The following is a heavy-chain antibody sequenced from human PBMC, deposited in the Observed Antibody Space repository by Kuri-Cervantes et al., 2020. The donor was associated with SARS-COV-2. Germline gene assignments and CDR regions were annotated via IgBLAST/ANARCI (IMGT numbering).Heavy chain of an antibody. Sequence: GESLKISCSASGFTFSSYAMTWVRQAPGKRLEWVSTITGSAGRTNYADSVKGRFTISRDNSKNTMYLQMNSVRAEDTALYYCAKGISVEKARVGENWGQGTLVTVSS. D-gene: IGHD5-24*01. J-gene: IGHJ4*02. V-gene: IGHV3-23*01. CDR3: AKGISVEKARVGEN. CDR1: GFTFSSYA. CDR2: ITGSAGRT.